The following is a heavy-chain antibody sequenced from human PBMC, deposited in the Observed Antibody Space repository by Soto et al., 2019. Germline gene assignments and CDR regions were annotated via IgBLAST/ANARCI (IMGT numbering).Heavy chain of an antibody. D-gene: IGHD3-10*01. CDR2: IIPILGIA. CDR3: ASLMSSGYYYGMDV. J-gene: IGHJ6*02. CDR1: GGTFSSYT. Sequence: QVQLVQSGAEVKKPGSSVKVSCKASGGTFSSYTISWVRQAPGQGLEWMGRIIPILGIANYAQKFQGRVTITADKSTSTAYMALSSLRSEDTAVYYCASLMSSGYYYGMDVWGQGTRVTVSS. V-gene: IGHV1-69*02.